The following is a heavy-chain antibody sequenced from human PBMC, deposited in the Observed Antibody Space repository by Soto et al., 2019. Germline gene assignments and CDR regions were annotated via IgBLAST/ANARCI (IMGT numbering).Heavy chain of an antibody. J-gene: IGHJ4*02. Sequence: QVQLVESGGGVAQPEKSLRLSCTASGFTFSSYGMHWVRQVPGKGLEWVALIWYDGSKKYYADSVKGRFTISRDNSKNKVFLQMDSLRAEDTAVYHCARDGYCSGGICYRLLSFDHWGQGTLVTVSS. CDR1: GFTFSSYG. CDR3: ARDGYCSGGICYRLLSFDH. V-gene: IGHV3-33*01. CDR2: IWYDGSKK. D-gene: IGHD2-15*01.